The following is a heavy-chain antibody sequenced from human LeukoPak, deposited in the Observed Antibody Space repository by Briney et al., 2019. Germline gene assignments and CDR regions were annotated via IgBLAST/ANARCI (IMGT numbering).Heavy chain of an antibody. CDR3: ARDRYDFWSGYYPDAFDI. J-gene: IGHJ3*02. CDR1: GFTFSSYW. D-gene: IGHD3-3*01. V-gene: IGHV3-7*01. Sequence: PGGSLRLSCAASGFTFSSYWMSWVRQAPGKGLEWVANIKQDGSEKYYVDSVKGRFTISRDNAKNSLYLQMNSLGAEDTAVYYCARDRYDFWSGYYPDAFDIWGQGTMVTVSS. CDR2: IKQDGSEK.